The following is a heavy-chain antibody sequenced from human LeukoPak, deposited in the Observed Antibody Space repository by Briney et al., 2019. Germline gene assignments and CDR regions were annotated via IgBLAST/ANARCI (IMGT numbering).Heavy chain of an antibody. CDR3: AADPNFWSGYYEDTKFDT. D-gene: IGHD3-3*01. J-gene: IGHJ5*02. V-gene: IGHV1-58*02. CDR1: GFTFTSSA. CDR2: IVVGSGNT. Sequence: GASGKLSCNASGFTFTSSAMQWGRQARGQRLELIGWIVVGSGNTNYPHKFKERVTITRDMSTSTAYMELSSLRSEDTAVYYCAADPNFWSGYYEDTKFDTWGQGTLVTVSS.